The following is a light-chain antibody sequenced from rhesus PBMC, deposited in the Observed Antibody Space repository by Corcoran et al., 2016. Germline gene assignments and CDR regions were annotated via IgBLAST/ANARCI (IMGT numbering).Light chain of an antibody. CDR3: LQDYTTPWT. CDR1: QGINKE. V-gene: IGKV1-94*01. CDR2: AAS. Sequence: DIQMTQSPSSLSASVGDRVTVTCRASQGINKELSWYQQKPGKAPTLRIYAASSLKTGVSSRFSGSGSGTDYTLTISSLQPEDFATYSCLQDYTTPWTFGQGTKVELK. J-gene: IGKJ1*01.